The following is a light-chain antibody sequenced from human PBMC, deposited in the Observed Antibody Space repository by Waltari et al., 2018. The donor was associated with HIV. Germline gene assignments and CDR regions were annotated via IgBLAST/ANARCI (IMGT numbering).Light chain of an antibody. V-gene: IGKV3-20*01. J-gene: IGKJ1*01. CDR3: QQYGSSPWT. CDR1: QSVSSSY. Sequence: EIVLTQSPGTLSLSPGERATLSCRASQSVSSSYLVWYQQKPGQAPRLLISGASSRATGIPDRFSGSGSGTDFTLSISRLEPEDIAVYYCQQYGSSPWTFGQGTKVKIK. CDR2: GAS.